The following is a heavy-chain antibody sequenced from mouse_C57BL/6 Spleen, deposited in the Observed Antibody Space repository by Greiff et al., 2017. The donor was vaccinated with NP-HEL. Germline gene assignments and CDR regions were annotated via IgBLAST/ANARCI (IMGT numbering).Heavy chain of an antibody. D-gene: IGHD2-5*01. CDR1: GYSITSGYY. CDR2: ISYDGSH. V-gene: IGHV3-6*01. CDR3: ASPRYSNYIWYFDV. J-gene: IGHJ1*03. Sequence: VQLKESGPGLVKPSQSVSLTCSVTGYSITSGYYWNWIRQFPGNKLEWMGYISYDGSHNYNPSLKNRISITRDTSQNQFFLKLNSVTTEDTATYYCASPRYSNYIWYFDVWGTGTTVTVSS.